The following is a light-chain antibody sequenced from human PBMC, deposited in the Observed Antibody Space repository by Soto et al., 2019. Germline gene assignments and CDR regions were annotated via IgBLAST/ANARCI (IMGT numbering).Light chain of an antibody. V-gene: IGLV2-11*01. Sequence: QSVLTQPRSVSGSPGQSVTISCTGTSSDVGGYNYVSWYQHHPGKAPKLMICDVTKRPSGVPDRFSGSKSGNTASLTISSLQAEYEADYYCCSYAGTYTFWVFGGGTKLTVL. CDR3: CSYAGTYTFWV. CDR1: SSDVGGYNY. CDR2: DVT. J-gene: IGLJ3*02.